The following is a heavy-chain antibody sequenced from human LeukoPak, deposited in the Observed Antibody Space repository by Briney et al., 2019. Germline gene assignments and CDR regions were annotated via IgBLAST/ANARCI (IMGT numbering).Heavy chain of an antibody. J-gene: IGHJ4*02. CDR2: ISYSGNT. CDR3: ARIPIVIVPAYFDS. Sequence: SETLSLTCTVSGGSINSSSNQWAWIRQPPGKGLEWIGSISYSGNTYYKPPLKSRVTVSVDTSKKQFSLKLSSVTAADTAVYFCARIPIVIVPAYFDSWGQGALVTVSS. CDR1: GGSINSSSNQ. D-gene: IGHD2-2*01. V-gene: IGHV4-39*01.